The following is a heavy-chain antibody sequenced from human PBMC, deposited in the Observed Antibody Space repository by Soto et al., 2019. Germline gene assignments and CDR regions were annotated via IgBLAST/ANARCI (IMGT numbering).Heavy chain of an antibody. D-gene: IGHD3-10*01. CDR2: IDPSDSYT. J-gene: IGHJ4*02. Sequence: GESLKISCKGSGYSFTSYWIGWVRQMPGKGLEWMGRIDPSDSYTNYSPSFQGHVTISADKSISTAYLQWSSLKASDTAMYYCARSGEEYGSLDYWGQGTLVTVSS. CDR3: ARSGEEYGSLDY. V-gene: IGHV5-10-1*01. CDR1: GYSFTSYW.